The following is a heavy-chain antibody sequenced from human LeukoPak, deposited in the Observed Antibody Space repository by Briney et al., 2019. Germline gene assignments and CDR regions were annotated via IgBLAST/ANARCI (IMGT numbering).Heavy chain of an antibody. CDR2: INPNSGDA. V-gene: IGHV1-2*02. CDR1: GYTFTGYF. CDR3: ARPGEYGSGSYFDY. J-gene: IGHJ4*02. Sequence: ASVKVSCKASGYTFTGYFMHWVRQAPGQGLEWMGWINPNSGDANYAQKFQGRVTMTRDTSISTAYMELSRLRSDDTAVYYCARPGEYGSGSYFDYWGQGTLVTVSS. D-gene: IGHD3-10*01.